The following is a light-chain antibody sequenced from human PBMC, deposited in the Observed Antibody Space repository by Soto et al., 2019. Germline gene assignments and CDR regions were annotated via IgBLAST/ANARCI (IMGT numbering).Light chain of an antibody. J-gene: IGKJ4*01. Sequence: DMQLTQSPSFLSASVGDRVTSTCRASQGISSYLAWYQQKPGKAPNLLIYTASTLQSGVPSRFSGSGSGTEFTLTISSLRPEDFATYYCQQLNGYPLTFGGGTKVEIK. CDR2: TAS. CDR3: QQLNGYPLT. CDR1: QGISSY. V-gene: IGKV1-9*01.